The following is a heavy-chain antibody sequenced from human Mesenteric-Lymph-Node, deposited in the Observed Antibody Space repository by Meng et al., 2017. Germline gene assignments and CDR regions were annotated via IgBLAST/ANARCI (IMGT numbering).Heavy chain of an antibody. Sequence: QVQLQESGPGLVEPSQTLSLTCTVSGGSISSGGYPWTWIRQRPGKGLEWIGYIYSSGSTYYNPSLKSRLTISIDTSKNQFSLKLSSVTAADTAVYYCARIGRNGYSFGYSDFWGQGTLVTVSS. CDR2: IYSSGST. CDR1: GGSISSGGYP. J-gene: IGHJ4*02. CDR3: ARIGRNGYSFGYSDF. V-gene: IGHV4-31*03. D-gene: IGHD5-24*01.